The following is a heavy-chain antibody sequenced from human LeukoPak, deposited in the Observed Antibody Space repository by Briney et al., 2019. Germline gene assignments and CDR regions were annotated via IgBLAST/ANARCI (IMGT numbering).Heavy chain of an antibody. V-gene: IGHV4-34*01. D-gene: IGHD2-21*02. CDR1: GGSFSGYY. Sequence: SETLSLTCAVYGGSFSGYYWSWIRQPPVKGLEWIGEINHSGSTNYNPSLKSRVTISVDTSKSQFSLKLSSVTAADTALYYCARAYCGGDCDWNYYGMDVWGHGTKVTVSS. CDR2: INHSGST. J-gene: IGHJ6*02. CDR3: ARAYCGGDCDWNYYGMDV.